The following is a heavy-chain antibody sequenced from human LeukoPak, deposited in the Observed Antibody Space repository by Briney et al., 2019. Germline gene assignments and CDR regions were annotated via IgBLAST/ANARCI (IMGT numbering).Heavy chain of an antibody. J-gene: IGHJ4*02. CDR2: INSDGSST. D-gene: IGHD2-2*01. V-gene: IGHV3-74*01. CDR1: GFTFSSYW. Sequence: GGSLRLSCAASGFTFSSYWMHWVRQAPGKALVWVSRINSDGSSTSYADSVKGRFTISRDNAKNSLYLQMNSLRAEDTAVYYCARDYHMTSGFFDYWGQGTLVTVSS. CDR3: ARDYHMTSGFFDY.